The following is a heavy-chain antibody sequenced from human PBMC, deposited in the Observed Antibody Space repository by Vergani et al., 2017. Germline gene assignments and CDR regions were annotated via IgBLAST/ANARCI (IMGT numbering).Heavy chain of an antibody. Sequence: EAQLAESGGGLVQPGQSLRLSCVASGFTFTAHGLNWVRQAPGKGLEWVSGISGQNFRTHYADSVKGRFTISRDDSKNTVYLQINSLRAEDTAFYYCASPQVRGSGSYYAPFDYWGQGTLVTVSS. V-gene: IGHV3-23*04. D-gene: IGHD3-10*01. J-gene: IGHJ4*02. CDR2: ISGQNFRT. CDR1: GFTFTAHG. CDR3: ASPQVRGSGSYYAPFDY.